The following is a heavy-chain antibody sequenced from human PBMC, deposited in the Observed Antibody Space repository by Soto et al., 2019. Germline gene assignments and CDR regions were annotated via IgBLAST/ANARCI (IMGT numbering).Heavy chain of an antibody. CDR3: ARLPNYTVTTSY. J-gene: IGHJ4*02. CDR2: INHSGST. D-gene: IGHD4-4*01. V-gene: IGHV4-34*01. Sequence: PSETLSLTXAVYGGSFSGYYWSWIRQPPGKGLEWIGEINHSGSTNYNPSLKSRVTISVDTSKNQFSLKLSSVTAADTAVYYCARLPNYTVTTSYWGQGTLVTVS. CDR1: GGSFSGYY.